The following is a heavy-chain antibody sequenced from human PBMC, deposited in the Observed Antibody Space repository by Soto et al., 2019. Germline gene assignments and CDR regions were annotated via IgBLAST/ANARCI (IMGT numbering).Heavy chain of an antibody. CDR2: ISAYNGNT. V-gene: IGHV1-18*01. CDR1: GYTFTNYG. J-gene: IGHJ4*01. Sequence: QVQLVQSGAEVKKPGASVKVSCKASGYTFTNYGISWVRQAPGQGLEWMGWISAYNGNTNYAQKLQGRVTMTTHTPSSTAYIELRRLKYEDAAVYYIAIDSPPPDYLGHRTLVTVSS. CDR3: AIDSPPPDY.